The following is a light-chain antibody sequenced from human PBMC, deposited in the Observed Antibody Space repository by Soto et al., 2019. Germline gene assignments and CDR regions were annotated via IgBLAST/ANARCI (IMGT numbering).Light chain of an antibody. CDR1: SSDVGGYNY. CDR2: DVS. CDR3: SSYTSSSTLYV. J-gene: IGLJ1*01. V-gene: IGLV2-14*01. Sequence: QSALTQPASVSGSPGQSITISCTGTSSDVGGYNYVSWYQQHPGKAPKLMIYDVSNRPSGVSNRFSGSKSGNTASLTISGLQAEDXADYYCSSYTSSSTLYVFGTGTKLTVL.